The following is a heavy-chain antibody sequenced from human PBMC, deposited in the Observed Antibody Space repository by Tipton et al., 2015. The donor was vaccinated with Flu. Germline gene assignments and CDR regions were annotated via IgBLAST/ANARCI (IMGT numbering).Heavy chain of an antibody. J-gene: IGHJ3*02. CDR1: GFTFNDYD. Sequence: GSLRLSCPASGFTFNDYDMSWVRQAPGKGLEWVSGIKWNGANTGYVDSVKGRFTISRDNARDSLYLQMDSLRVEDSALYHCARSPAGYCSSSSCFGDFAFDIWGQGTMVTVSS. D-gene: IGHD2-2*01. V-gene: IGHV3-20*01. CDR2: IKWNGANT. CDR3: ARSPAGYCSSSSCFGDFAFDI.